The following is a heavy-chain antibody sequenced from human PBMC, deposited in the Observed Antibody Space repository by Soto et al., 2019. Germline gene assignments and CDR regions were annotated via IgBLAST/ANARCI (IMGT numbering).Heavy chain of an antibody. Sequence: PSETLSLTCTLSGGSISTYYWNWIRQAPGKGLEWIGYIYYPRSTNYNPSLKSPVAMSVDTFTSQFSLKLSSMHAADTAVYYCARLGPPMGFRSGYFGDYCFDPWGQGTLVTVSS. CDR1: GGSISTYY. V-gene: IGHV4-59*01. D-gene: IGHD3-3*01. CDR3: ARLGPPMGFRSGYFGDYCFDP. CDR2: IYYPRST. J-gene: IGHJ5*02.